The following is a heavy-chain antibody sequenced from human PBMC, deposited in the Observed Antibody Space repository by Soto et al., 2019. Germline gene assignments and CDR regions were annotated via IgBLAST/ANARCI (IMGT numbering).Heavy chain of an antibody. CDR1: GFTFSTYP. CDR3: VKFPVITASYYYQDMDV. J-gene: IGHJ6*03. D-gene: IGHD4-4*01. Sequence: GGSLRLSCAASGFTFSTYPMNWVRQAPGKGLEWVSGISGSGISTFYVDTVKGRFTISRDNSKNTVFLQINSLRAEDTAIYYCVKFPVITASYYYQDMDVWGQGTTVTVSS. V-gene: IGHV3-23*01. CDR2: ISGSGIST.